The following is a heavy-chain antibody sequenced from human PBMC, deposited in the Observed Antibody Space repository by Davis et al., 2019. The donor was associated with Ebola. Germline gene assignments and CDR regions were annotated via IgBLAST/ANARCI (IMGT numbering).Heavy chain of an antibody. D-gene: IGHD3-3*01. CDR3: ARAGRFLEWFVFDP. CDR2: ISSSSSYI. CDR1: GGSIGSYY. J-gene: IGHJ5*02. V-gene: IGHV3-21*01. Sequence: ETLSLTCTLSGGSIGSYYWGWVRQPPGKGLEWVSSISSSSSYIYYADSVKGRFTISRDNAKNSLYLQMNSLRAEDTAVYYCARAGRFLEWFVFDPWGQGTLVTVSS.